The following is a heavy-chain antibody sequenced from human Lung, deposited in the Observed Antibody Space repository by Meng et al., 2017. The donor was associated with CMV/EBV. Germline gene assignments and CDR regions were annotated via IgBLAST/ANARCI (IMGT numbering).Heavy chain of an antibody. CDR1: GGSISMGGYY. CDR3: ARVGGCSGGGCYHRLFDY. Sequence: QVQLQEPGPGLVQPSQTRSLTCTVSGGSISMGGYYWSWIRQPPGKGLEWIGYIYYTGSTYYNPSLKSRVIISVDTSKNQFSLKLNSVTAADTAVYYCARVGGCSGGGCYHRLFDYWGQGTLVTVSS. D-gene: IGHD2-15*01. J-gene: IGHJ4*02. CDR2: IYYTGST. V-gene: IGHV4-30-4*01.